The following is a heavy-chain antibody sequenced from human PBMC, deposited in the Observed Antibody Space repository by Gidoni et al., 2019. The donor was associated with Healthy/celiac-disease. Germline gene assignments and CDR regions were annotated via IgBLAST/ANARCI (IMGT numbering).Heavy chain of an antibody. CDR3: ARDSRNYDFWSGALLTYYFDY. J-gene: IGHJ4*02. V-gene: IGHV1-69*06. CDR1: GATFSSYA. D-gene: IGHD3-3*01. CDR2: IIPILGTA. Sequence: VQLVQSGAEVKKPGSSVKFSCKASGATFSSYAISWVRQAPGQGLEWMGGIIPILGTANYAQKFQGRVTITADKSTSTVYMELSSLRSEDTAVYYCARDSRNYDFWSGALLTYYFDYWGQGTLVTVSS.